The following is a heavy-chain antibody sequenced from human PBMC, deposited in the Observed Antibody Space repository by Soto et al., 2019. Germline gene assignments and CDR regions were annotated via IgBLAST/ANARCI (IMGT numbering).Heavy chain of an antibody. CDR2: IKYSGTT. J-gene: IGHJ6*02. CDR1: GGSISSSRCH. CDR3: ARDIVLVPFFFGYYGMDV. D-gene: IGHD2-2*01. Sequence: PSETLSLTCTVSGGSISSSRCHWGWIRQPPGKGLEWIASIKYSGTTFYNPSLKSRVTLSVDTSKNQYSLKLSSVTAADTAVYYCARDIVLVPFFFGYYGMDVWGQGTTVTVSS. V-gene: IGHV4-39*02.